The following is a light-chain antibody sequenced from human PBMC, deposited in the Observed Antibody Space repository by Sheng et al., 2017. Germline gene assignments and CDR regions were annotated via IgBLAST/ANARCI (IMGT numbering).Light chain of an antibody. CDR2: ATS. CDR3: QQYNSYLT. V-gene: IGKV1-6*02. Sequence: AIQMTQSPSSLSASVGDRVTITCRASQGIRNDLGWYQQKPGRAPKLLIYATSTLQIGVPSRFSGSGSDTDFTLTISSLQPDDFATYYCQQYNSYLTFGQGTKVEIK. J-gene: IGKJ1*01. CDR1: QGIRND.